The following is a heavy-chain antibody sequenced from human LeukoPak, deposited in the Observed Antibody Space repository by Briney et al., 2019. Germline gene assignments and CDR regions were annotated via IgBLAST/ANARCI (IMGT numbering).Heavy chain of an antibody. J-gene: IGHJ6*02. CDR1: GGSLSTHH. CDR3: ARGRVMDV. CDR2: ISDSGST. V-gene: IGHV4-59*11. Sequence: SETLSLTCVVSGGSLSTHHWSWIRQSPGRGLEWIGYISDSGSTNYNPSLKSRVTISVDTSKNQFSLMLSSVTAADTAVYYCARGRVMDVWGQGTTVTVSS.